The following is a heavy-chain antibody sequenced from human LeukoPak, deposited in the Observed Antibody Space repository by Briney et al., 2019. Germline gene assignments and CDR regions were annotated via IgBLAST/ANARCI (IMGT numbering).Heavy chain of an antibody. Sequence: GASVKVSCKASGYTFTSYYMHWVRQAPGQGLEWMGIINPSGGSTSYAQKFQGRVTMTRDMSTSTVYMELSSLRSEDTAVYYCARPTIWDVGLGELSLSLGGYFDYWGQGTLVTVSS. D-gene: IGHD3-16*02. CDR2: INPSGGST. J-gene: IGHJ4*02. CDR1: GYTFTSYY. CDR3: ARPTIWDVGLGELSLSLGGYFDY. V-gene: IGHV1-46*01.